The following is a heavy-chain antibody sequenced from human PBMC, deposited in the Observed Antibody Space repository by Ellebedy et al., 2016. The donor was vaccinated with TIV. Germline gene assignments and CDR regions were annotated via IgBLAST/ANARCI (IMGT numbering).Heavy chain of an antibody. J-gene: IGHJ4*02. CDR1: GSTFSGYY. D-gene: IGHD6-13*01. CDR3: ASLGVIAAAGASDY. Sequence: PGGSLRLSCAASGSTFSGYYMSWFRQAPGKGPEWVSYISYSGDLMYYADSVKGRFTTSRDNAENSLYLQMNSLRAEDTAVYYCASLGVIAAAGASDYWGQGTLVIVSS. CDR2: ISYSGDLM. V-gene: IGHV3-11*01.